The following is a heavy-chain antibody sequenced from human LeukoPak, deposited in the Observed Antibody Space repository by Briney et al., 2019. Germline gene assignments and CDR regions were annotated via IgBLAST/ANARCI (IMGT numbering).Heavy chain of an antibody. Sequence: PSETLSLTCTVSGGSISSYYWSWIRQPPGKGLEWIGYIYYSGSTNYNPSLKSRVTISVDTSRNQFSLKLSSVTAADTAMYYCARHPHPGAPTPYYYYGMDVWGQGTTVTVSS. CDR2: IYYSGST. CDR3: ARHPHPGAPTPYYYYGMDV. CDR1: GGSISSYY. D-gene: IGHD1-26*01. V-gene: IGHV4-59*08. J-gene: IGHJ6*02.